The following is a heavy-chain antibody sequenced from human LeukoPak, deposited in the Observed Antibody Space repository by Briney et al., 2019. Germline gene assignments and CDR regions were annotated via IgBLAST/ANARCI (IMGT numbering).Heavy chain of an antibody. J-gene: IGHJ4*02. V-gene: IGHV3-11*04. CDR3: AKDTDYALDY. Sequence: GGSLRLSCAASGFTFSDYYMSWIRQAPGKGLEWVSYISSSGSTIYYADSAKGRFTISRDNSKNTLYLQMNSLRAEDTAVYYCAKDTDYALDYWGQGTLVTVSS. CDR1: GFTFSDYY. CDR2: ISSSGSTI. D-gene: IGHD2-2*01.